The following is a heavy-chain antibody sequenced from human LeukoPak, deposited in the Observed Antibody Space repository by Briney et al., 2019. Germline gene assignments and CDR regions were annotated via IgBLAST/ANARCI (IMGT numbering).Heavy chain of an antibody. CDR2: INPNSGGT. J-gene: IGHJ3*02. CDR3: ARVRTPGVPAASDAFDI. CDR1: GYTFTGYY. V-gene: IGHV1-2*02. D-gene: IGHD2-2*01. Sequence: ASVKVSCKASGYTFTGYYMHWVRLAPGQGLEWMGWINPNSGGTNYAQKFQGRVTMTRDTSISTAYMELSRLRSDDTAVYYCARVRTPGVPAASDAFDIWGQGTMVTVSS.